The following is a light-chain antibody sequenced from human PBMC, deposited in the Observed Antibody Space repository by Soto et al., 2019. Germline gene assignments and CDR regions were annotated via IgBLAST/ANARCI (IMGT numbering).Light chain of an antibody. CDR3: CSYAGSSTLV. Sequence: QSVLTQPASVSGSPGQSITISCTGTSSDVGSYNLVSWYQQHPGKAPKLMIYEVSKRPSGVSNRFSGSKSGNTASLTISGLQAEDEADYYCCSYAGSSTLVFGGGTKVXXL. CDR1: SSDVGSYNL. V-gene: IGLV2-23*02. CDR2: EVS. J-gene: IGLJ2*01.